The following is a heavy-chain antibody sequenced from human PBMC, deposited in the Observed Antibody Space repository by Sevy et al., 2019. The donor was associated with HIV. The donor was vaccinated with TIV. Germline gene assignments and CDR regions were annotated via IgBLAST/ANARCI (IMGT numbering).Heavy chain of an antibody. V-gene: IGHV3-74*01. Sequence: GGSLRLSCAASGFTFSSFWMHWVRQAPGKGLVWVSKINSDGSETTYADSVKGRFTISRDNAKNTLYLQVKSLRTEDTAVYYCARDQHDYAGNLRTGWFDPWGQGTLVTVSS. CDR2: INSDGSET. CDR3: ARDQHDYAGNLRTGWFDP. J-gene: IGHJ5*02. D-gene: IGHD4-17*01. CDR1: GFTFSSFW.